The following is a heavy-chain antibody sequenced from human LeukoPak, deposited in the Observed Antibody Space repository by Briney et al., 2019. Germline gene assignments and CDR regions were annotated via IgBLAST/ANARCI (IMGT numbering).Heavy chain of an antibody. CDR3: ARGIALPGAKFFDS. CDR1: GYTFTAYY. D-gene: IGHD6-13*01. J-gene: IGHJ4*02. V-gene: IGHV1-2*02. Sequence: ASVKVSCKASGYTFTAYYIHWLRQAPGQGFEWMGWLNPNSGGTNYAQKFQGRVTMTRDTSISTAYMELTRLTSDDTAVYFCARGIALPGAKFFDSWGQGTLITVSS. CDR2: LNPNSGGT.